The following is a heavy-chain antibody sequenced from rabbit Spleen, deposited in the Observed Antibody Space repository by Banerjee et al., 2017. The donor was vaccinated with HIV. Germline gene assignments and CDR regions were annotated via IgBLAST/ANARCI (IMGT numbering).Heavy chain of an antibody. J-gene: IGHJ6*01. CDR2: IEGGSSAFS. CDR3: ARDSGSSFSSYGMDL. CDR1: GFSFSSNHY. Sequence: QSLEESGGGLVKPGASLTLTCKASGFSFSSNHYMCWVRQAPGKGLEWIACIEGGSSAFSYFASWAKGRFTISKTSSTTVTLQMTSLTAADTATYFCARDSGSSFSSYGMDLWGQGTLVTVS. V-gene: IGHV1S40*01. D-gene: IGHD8-1*01.